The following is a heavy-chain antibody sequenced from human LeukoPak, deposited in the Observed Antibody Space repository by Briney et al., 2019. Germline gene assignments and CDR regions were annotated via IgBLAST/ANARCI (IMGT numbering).Heavy chain of an antibody. CDR2: ISAYNGNT. CDR1: GYTFTSYG. D-gene: IGHD2-2*01. J-gene: IGHJ6*02. V-gene: IGHV1-18*01. CDR3: ARVVVDCSSTSCYARYLYYYGMDV. Sequence: ASVKVSCKASGYTFTSYGISWVRQAPGQGLEWMGWISAYNGNTNYAQKLQGRVTMTTDTSTSTAYMEPRSLRSDDTAVYYCARVVVDCSSTSCYARYLYYYGMDVWGQGTTVTVSS.